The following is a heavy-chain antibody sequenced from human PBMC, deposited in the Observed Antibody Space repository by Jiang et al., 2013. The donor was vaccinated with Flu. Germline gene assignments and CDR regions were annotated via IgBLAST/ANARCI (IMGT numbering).Heavy chain of an antibody. CDR2: IWHDGSNQ. CDR3: ARGYGGNPRYYLDC. D-gene: IGHD4-23*01. V-gene: IGHV3-33*01. Sequence: QLVESGGGVVQPGRSLRLSCAASGFIFRNFAMHWVRQAPGKGLEWVADIWHDGSNQYYGDSVKGRFTISRDNSKNTLYLQVNSLRAEDTAVYYCARGYGGNPRYYLDCWGQGTLVTVSS. CDR1: GFIFRNFA. J-gene: IGHJ4*02.